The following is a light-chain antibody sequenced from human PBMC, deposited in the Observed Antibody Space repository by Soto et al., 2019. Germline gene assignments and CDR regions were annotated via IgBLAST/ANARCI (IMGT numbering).Light chain of an antibody. CDR1: QSVSTN. J-gene: IGKJ1*01. Sequence: EIVMTQSPATLSVSPGERVTLSCRASQSVSTNLAWYQQKPGQAPRLVIFAASTRATDVPARFSGSGSGTEFALIISSLQSEDFAVYYCQQYNTWPTWTFGQGTKVEIK. CDR2: AAS. V-gene: IGKV3-15*01. CDR3: QQYNTWPTWT.